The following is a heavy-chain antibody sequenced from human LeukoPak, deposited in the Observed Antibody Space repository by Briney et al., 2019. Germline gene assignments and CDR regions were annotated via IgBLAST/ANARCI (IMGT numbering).Heavy chain of an antibody. V-gene: IGHV1-18*04. CDR3: ARDGGSGSYFDYYYYYGMDV. Sequence: ASVKVSCKASGYTFTSYGISWVRQAPGQGLEWMGWISAYNGNTNYAQKLQGRVTMTTDTSTSTAYMELRSLRSDDTAVYYCARDGGSGSYFDYYYYYGMDVWGKGTTVTVSP. CDR2: ISAYNGNT. J-gene: IGHJ6*04. CDR1: GYTFTSYG. D-gene: IGHD3-10*01.